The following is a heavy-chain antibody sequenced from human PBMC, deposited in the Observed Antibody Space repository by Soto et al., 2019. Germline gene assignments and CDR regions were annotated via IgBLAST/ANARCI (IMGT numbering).Heavy chain of an antibody. Sequence: QVQLRESGPGLVKPSETLSLTCNVSGGSISSYFWSWIRQAPGKGLEWIGYSHFSGNTSSSPSLKSRVTISLNTSKNRLSLKLTSATTADTAVYYCARSTSATFILYYYYGLNVWGEGTTVTVAS. CDR2: SHFSGNT. D-gene: IGHD3-10*01. CDR1: GGSISSYF. V-gene: IGHV4-59*01. J-gene: IGHJ6*04. CDR3: ARSTSATFILYYYYGLNV.